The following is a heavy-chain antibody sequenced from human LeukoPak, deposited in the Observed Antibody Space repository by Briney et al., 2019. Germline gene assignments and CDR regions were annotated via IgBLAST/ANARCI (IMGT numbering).Heavy chain of an antibody. V-gene: IGHV3-7*01. CDR1: GCTFSTNW. D-gene: IGHD2-8*01. Sequence: GGSLRLSCAASGCTFSTNWMSWVRQAPGKGLEWVANIKQDGSEKNYVDSVKGRFTISRDNAKSSLYLQMNSLRVEDTALYYCAKAGNGFHYWGQGALVTVSS. CDR2: IKQDGSEK. CDR3: AKAGNGFHY. J-gene: IGHJ4*02.